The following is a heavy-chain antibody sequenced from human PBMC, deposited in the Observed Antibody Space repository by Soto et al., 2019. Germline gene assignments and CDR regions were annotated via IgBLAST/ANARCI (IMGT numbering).Heavy chain of an antibody. CDR2: ISGSGGST. CDR3: AKDRDYISGWYVPPEIKYYYCYYGMDV. Sequence: GGSLRLSCAASGFTFSSYAMSWVRQAPGKELEWVSAISGSGGSTYYADSVKGRFTISRDNSKNTLYLQINSLSAEDTAVYYCAKDRDYISGWYVPPEIKYYYCYYGMDVWGQGTTVTVSS. D-gene: IGHD6-19*01. CDR1: GFTFSSYA. J-gene: IGHJ6*02. V-gene: IGHV3-23*01.